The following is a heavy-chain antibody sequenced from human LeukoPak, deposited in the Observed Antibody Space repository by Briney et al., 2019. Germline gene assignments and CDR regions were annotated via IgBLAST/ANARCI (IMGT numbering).Heavy chain of an antibody. CDR1: GFTFSSYW. CDR2: IKQDGSEK. J-gene: IGHJ4*02. CDR3: ASDSGSYSPDY. V-gene: IGHV3-7*03. Sequence: GGSLRLSCAASGFTFSSYWMSWVRQAPGKGLEWVANIKQDGSEKYYVDPVKGRFTISRDNAKNSLYLQMNSLRAEDTAVYYCASDSGSYSPDYWGQGTLVTVSS. D-gene: IGHD1-26*01.